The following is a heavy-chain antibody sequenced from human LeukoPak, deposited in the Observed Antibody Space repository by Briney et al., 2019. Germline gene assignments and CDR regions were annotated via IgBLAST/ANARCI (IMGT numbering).Heavy chain of an antibody. D-gene: IGHD3-9*01. J-gene: IGHJ3*02. Sequence: PGGSLRLSCAASGFSFSSYWVHWIRQAPGKGLVWVARINADESSISYVDSVKGRFTIPRDNAENTLDLQMKSLRAEDTAVYYCVTLTTAVNQGAFDIWGQGTMVTVSS. V-gene: IGHV3-74*01. CDR2: INADESSI. CDR3: VTLTTAVNQGAFDI. CDR1: GFSFSSYW.